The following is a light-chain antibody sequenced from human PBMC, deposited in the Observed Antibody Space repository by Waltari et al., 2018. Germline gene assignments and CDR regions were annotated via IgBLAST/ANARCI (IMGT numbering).Light chain of an antibody. CDR3: AAWDDSLTGYV. CDR1: SSNVGSNS. CDR2: SNT. J-gene: IGLJ1*01. Sequence: QSVLTQSPSASGTPGQRVTISCPGSSSNVGSNSVDWYQKLPGTAPKLRLYSNTQRPSGVPDRVSGSKSGTSASLAISGLQSEDEAEYFCAAWDDSLTGYVFGTGTKVTVL. V-gene: IGLV1-44*01.